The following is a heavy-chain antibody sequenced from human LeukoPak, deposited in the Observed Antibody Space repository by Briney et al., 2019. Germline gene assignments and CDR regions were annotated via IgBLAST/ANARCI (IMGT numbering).Heavy chain of an antibody. CDR2: INTDGSSR. J-gene: IGHJ5*01. D-gene: IGHD4-23*01. Sequence: PGGSLRLSCAASGFSFSNYWMQWGRQAPGKGLVWVSRINTDGSSRTYAVSVKGRFTISRDNAKTTLSLQMNSLTAEDTALYYCARGDYGGNSNWFDSWGQGTLVTVSS. V-gene: IGHV3-74*03. CDR3: ARGDYGGNSNWFDS. CDR1: GFSFSNYW.